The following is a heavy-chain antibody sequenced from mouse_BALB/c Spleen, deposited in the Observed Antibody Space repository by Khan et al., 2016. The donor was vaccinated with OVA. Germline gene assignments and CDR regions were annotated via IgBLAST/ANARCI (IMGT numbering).Heavy chain of an antibody. J-gene: IGHJ2*01. CDR1: GYSITSDYA. CDR2: IKYSGST. Sequence: EVQLQESGPGLVKPSQSLSLTCTVAGYSITSDYAWNWIRQFPGNKLEWMGYIKYSGSTSYNPSLKSRISITRDTSKNQFFLQLNSVTTEDTATXYCARAGTITTVVATDFDDWGQGTTLTVSS. D-gene: IGHD1-1*01. CDR3: ARAGTITTVVATDFDD. V-gene: IGHV3-2*02.